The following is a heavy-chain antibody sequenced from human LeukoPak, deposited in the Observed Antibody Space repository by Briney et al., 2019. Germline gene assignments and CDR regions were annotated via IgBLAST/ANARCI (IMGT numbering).Heavy chain of an antibody. CDR1: GGSISSSNW. CDR2: IYHSGST. D-gene: IGHD3-22*01. V-gene: IGHV4-4*02. Sequence: SGTLSLTCAVSGGSISSSNWWSWVRQPPGKGLEWIGEIYHSGSTNYNPSLKSRVTISVDKSKNQFSLKLSSVTAADTAVYYCARDKFFYDSSGPTHYYYYYGMDVWGQGTTVTVSS. CDR3: ARDKFFYDSSGPTHYYYYYGMDV. J-gene: IGHJ6*02.